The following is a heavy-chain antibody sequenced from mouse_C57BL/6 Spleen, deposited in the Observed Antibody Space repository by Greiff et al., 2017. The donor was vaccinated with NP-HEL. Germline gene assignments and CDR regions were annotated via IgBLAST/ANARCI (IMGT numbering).Heavy chain of an antibody. V-gene: IGHV1-64*01. J-gene: IGHJ2*01. CDR2: IHPNSGST. CDR3: ARRTTVVSYYFDY. D-gene: IGHD1-1*01. Sequence: QVQLQQPGAELVKPGASVKLSCKASGYTFTSYWMHWVKQRPGQGLEWIGMIHPNSGSTNYKEKFKSKATLTVDKSSSTAYMQLSSLTSEDSAVYYCARRTTVVSYYFDYWGQGTTLTVSS. CDR1: GYTFTSYW.